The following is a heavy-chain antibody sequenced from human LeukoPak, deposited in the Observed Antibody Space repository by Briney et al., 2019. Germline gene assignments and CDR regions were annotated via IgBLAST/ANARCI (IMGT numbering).Heavy chain of an antibody. D-gene: IGHD3-16*01. V-gene: IGHV3-23*01. J-gene: IGHJ4*02. CDR2: ISGSGGST. CDR1: GFTFSSYA. Sequence: GGSLRLSCAASGFTFSSYAMSWVRQAPGKGREWVSAISGSGGSTYYADSVKGRFTISRDNSKNTLYLQMNSLRAEDTAVYYCAKDPNYDYVWGGFDYWGQGTLVTVSS. CDR3: AKDPNYDYVWGGFDY.